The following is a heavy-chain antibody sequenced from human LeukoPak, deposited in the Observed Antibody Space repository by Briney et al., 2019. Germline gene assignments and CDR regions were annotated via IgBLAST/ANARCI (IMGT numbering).Heavy chain of an antibody. Sequence: PGGSLRLSCAASGLTFSSHWMHWVRQAPGKGLVWVSRITNDGSSTTYADSVKGRFTISRDNAKNTLYLQMNSLRAEDTAVYYCARDSSRYLLGYWGQGTLSPSPQ. D-gene: IGHD2-15*01. J-gene: IGHJ4*02. V-gene: IGHV3-74*01. CDR1: GLTFSSHW. CDR3: ARDSSRYLLGY. CDR2: ITNDGSST.